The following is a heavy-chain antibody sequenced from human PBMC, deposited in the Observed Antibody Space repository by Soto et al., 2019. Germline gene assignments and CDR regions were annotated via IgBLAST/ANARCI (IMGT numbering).Heavy chain of an antibody. Sequence: GGSLRLSCAASGFTFSDYFMTWIRHAPGKGLEWVAMINRGASGTHYVDSVKGRFTISRDNAKNSLYLQMNSLRVGDTAVYYCATLDTAEIQTAAYWGQGTLVTVSS. CDR2: INRGASGT. D-gene: IGHD2-15*01. J-gene: IGHJ4*02. CDR3: ATLDTAEIQTAAY. CDR1: GFTFSDYF. V-gene: IGHV3-7*01.